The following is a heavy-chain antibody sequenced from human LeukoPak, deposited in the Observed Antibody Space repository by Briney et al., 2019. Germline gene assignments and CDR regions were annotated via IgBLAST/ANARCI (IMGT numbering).Heavy chain of an antibody. CDR2: IYYSGST. Sequence: SEILSLTCTVSGGSIGSYYWSWIRQPPGKGLEWIGYIYYSGSTNYNPSLKSRVTISVDTSKNQFSLKLSSVTAADTAVYYCAREAVYGDYSHDAFDIWGQGTMVTVSS. CDR3: AREAVYGDYSHDAFDI. V-gene: IGHV4-59*01. J-gene: IGHJ3*02. D-gene: IGHD4-17*01. CDR1: GGSIGSYY.